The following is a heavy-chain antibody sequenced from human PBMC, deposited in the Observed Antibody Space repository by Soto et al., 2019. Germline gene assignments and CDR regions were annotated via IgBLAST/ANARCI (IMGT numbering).Heavy chain of an antibody. CDR2: IYYSGST. D-gene: IGHD1-20*01. CDR1: GGSISSGGYY. Sequence: SETLSLTCTVSGGSISSGGYYWSWIRQHPGKGLEWIGYIYYSGSTSYNPSLKSRVTISVDTSKNQFSLKLSSVTAADSVVYYCARGPGIPVDYWGQGTLVTVSS. V-gene: IGHV4-31*03. J-gene: IGHJ4*02. CDR3: ARGPGIPVDY.